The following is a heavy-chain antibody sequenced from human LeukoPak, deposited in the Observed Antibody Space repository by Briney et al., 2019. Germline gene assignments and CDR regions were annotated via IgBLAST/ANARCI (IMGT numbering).Heavy chain of an antibody. D-gene: IGHD4/OR15-4a*01. V-gene: IGHV1-69*06. CDR1: GGTFSSYA. J-gene: IGHJ6*03. Sequence: GSSVKVSCKASGGTFSSYAISWVRQAPGQGLEWMGGIIPIFGTANYAQKFQGRVTITADKSTSTAYMELSSLRSEDTAVYYCARDTMVYYYYYMDVWGKGTTVTISS. CDR2: IIPIFGTA. CDR3: ARDTMVYYYYYMDV.